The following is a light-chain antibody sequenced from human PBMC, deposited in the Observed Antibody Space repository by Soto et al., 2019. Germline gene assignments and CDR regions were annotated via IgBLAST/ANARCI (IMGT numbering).Light chain of an antibody. V-gene: IGLV2-14*03. CDR2: DVT. CDR1: SSDVGGFDY. Sequence: QSVLTQPASVSGSLGQSITISCTGTSSDVGGFDYVSWYQHQPGKAPKLIIYDVTSRPSGVSSHFSGSKSGSTASLTISGLLAEDEADYHCCSYTSRNTYVFGTGTKVTVL. CDR3: CSYTSRNTYV. J-gene: IGLJ1*01.